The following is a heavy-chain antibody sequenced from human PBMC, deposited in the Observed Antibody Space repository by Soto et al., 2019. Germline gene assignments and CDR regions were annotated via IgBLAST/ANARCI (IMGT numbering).Heavy chain of an antibody. V-gene: IGHV1-18*01. CDR2: ISAYNGNT. CDR3: AREGPAPGYYYGMDV. J-gene: IGHJ6*02. Sequence: QVQLVQSGGEVKKPGASVKVSCKTSGYSFTTYGISWVRQAPGQGLEGMGGISAYNGNTNYAQKLQDRVTMTTDTSTSTTSMELRSLRSDDTAVYYCAREGPAPGYYYGMDVWGQGSTVTVSS. CDR1: GYSFTTYG.